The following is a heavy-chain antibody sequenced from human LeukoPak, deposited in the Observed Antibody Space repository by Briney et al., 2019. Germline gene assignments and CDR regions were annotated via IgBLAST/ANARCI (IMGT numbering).Heavy chain of an antibody. D-gene: IGHD6-13*01. CDR3: ARMYTAAGRNDAFDI. J-gene: IGHJ3*02. CDR2: TYYRSKWYN. CDR1: GDSVSSNSAA. Sequence: SQTLSLTCAISGDSVSSNSAAWNWIRQPPSRGLEWLGRTYYRSKWYNDYAVSVKSRITINPDTSKNQFSLQLNSVAPEDTAVYYCARMYTAAGRNDAFDIWGQGTMVTVSS. V-gene: IGHV6-1*01.